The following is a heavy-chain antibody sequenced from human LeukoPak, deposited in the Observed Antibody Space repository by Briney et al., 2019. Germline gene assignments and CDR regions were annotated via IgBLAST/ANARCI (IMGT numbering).Heavy chain of an antibody. Sequence: GGSLRLSCAASGFTFSSYSMNWVRQAPGKGLEWVSYISSSGSTIYYADSVKGRFTISRDNAKNSLYLQMNSLRAEDTAVYYCARRSPSPPPIDYWGQGTLVPVSS. CDR1: GFTFSSYS. V-gene: IGHV3-48*04. J-gene: IGHJ4*02. CDR2: ISSSGSTI. CDR3: ARRSPSPPPIDY.